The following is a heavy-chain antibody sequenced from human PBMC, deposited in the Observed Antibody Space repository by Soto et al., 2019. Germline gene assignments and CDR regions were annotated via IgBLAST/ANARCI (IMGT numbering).Heavy chain of an antibody. Sequence: SETLSLTVAVYGGSFTAYDWSGIRRPPGKEMKWIGEINHRGSTNSNQSLKRRVTISVDTSKDQACRKRRSLTAADTAVYYCARGRNMVRGPPVYWGQGTLVT. D-gene: IGHD3-10*01. CDR3: ARGRNMVRGPPVY. V-gene: IGHV4-34*01. CDR1: GGSFTAYD. J-gene: IGHJ4*02. CDR2: INHRGST.